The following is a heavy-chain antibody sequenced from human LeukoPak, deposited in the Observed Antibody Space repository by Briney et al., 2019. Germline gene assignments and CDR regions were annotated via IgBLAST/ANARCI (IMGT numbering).Heavy chain of an antibody. J-gene: IGHJ4*02. CDR1: GYTFTIYD. Sequence: ASVTVSCTASGYTFTIYDINWVRQATGQGLEWMGWMNPNSGNTGYAQKFQGRVTITRNTSISTAYMELSSLRSEDTAVYYCARVRDCSSTSCYYFDYWGQGTLVTVSS. D-gene: IGHD2-2*01. CDR2: MNPNSGNT. CDR3: ARVRDCSSTSCYYFDY. V-gene: IGHV1-8*03.